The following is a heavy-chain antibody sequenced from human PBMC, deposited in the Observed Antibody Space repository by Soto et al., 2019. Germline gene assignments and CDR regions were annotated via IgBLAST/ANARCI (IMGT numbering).Heavy chain of an antibody. CDR2: IYYTGST. V-gene: IGHV4-31*03. Sequence: QVQLQESGPGLVKPSQTLSLTCTVSGGSISSGGYYWSWIRQHPGKGLEWIGYIYYTGSTYYNPSLKSRVTISVDTSKNQFSLQLSSVTAADSAVYYCARESRDFYYSYLDVWGKGTTVTVSS. CDR3: ARESRDFYYSYLDV. J-gene: IGHJ6*03. CDR1: GGSISSGGYY.